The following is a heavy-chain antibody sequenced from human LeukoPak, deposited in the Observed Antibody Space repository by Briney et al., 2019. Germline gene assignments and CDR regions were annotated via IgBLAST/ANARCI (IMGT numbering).Heavy chain of an antibody. CDR2: IYPGDSDT. D-gene: IGHD3-22*01. CDR1: GYSFTSYW. J-gene: IGHJ6*02. Sequence: GESLKISCKGSGYSFTSYWIGWVRQMPGKGLEWMGIIYPGDSDTRYSPSFQGQVTISADKSISTAYLQWSSLKASDTAMYYCARHGKAYDSSGSNIDYYYYGMDVWGQGTTVTVPS. V-gene: IGHV5-51*01. CDR3: ARHGKAYDSSGSNIDYYYYGMDV.